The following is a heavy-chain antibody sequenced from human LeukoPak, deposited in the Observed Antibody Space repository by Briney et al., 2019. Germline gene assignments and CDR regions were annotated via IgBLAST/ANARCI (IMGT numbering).Heavy chain of an antibody. V-gene: IGHV3-7*01. CDR2: IKQGGSDK. CDR3: ARDPFDL. Sequence: PGGSLRLSCEVSGFTLSNRWMTWVRQAPGKGLEWVATIKQGGSDKFYVDSVKGRLTISGDNAKNSLYLQMNSLRAEDTAVYYCARDPFDLWGQGTLVTVSS. J-gene: IGHJ5*02. CDR1: GFTLSNRW.